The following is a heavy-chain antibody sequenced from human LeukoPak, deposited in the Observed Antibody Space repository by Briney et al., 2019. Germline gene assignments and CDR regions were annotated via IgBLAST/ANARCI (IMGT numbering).Heavy chain of an antibody. V-gene: IGHV4-4*07. Sequence: SETLSLTCTVSGGSITSYYWSWIRQPAGKGLEWIGRIYASGSTNYNPSLKSRVTMSVDTSKNQFSLKLSSVTAADTAVYYCARNPHKSHNWFDPWGHGTLVTVSS. CDR2: IYASGST. J-gene: IGHJ5*02. CDR3: ARNPHKSHNWFDP. D-gene: IGHD1-14*01. CDR1: GGSITSYY.